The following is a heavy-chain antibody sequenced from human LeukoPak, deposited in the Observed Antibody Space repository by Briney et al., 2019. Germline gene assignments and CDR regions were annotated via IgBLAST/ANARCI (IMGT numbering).Heavy chain of an antibody. Sequence: PSQTLSLTCTVSGGSISSGGYYWSWIRQHPGKGLEWIGYIYCSGSTYYNPSLKSRVTISVDTSKNQFSLKLSSVTAADTAVYYCARTYSSGWTRYFDYWGQGTLVTVSS. CDR2: IYCSGST. D-gene: IGHD6-19*01. CDR3: ARTYSSGWTRYFDY. J-gene: IGHJ4*02. CDR1: GGSISSGGYY. V-gene: IGHV4-31*03.